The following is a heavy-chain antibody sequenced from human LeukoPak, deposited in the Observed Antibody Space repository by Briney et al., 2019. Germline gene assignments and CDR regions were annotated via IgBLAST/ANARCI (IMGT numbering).Heavy chain of an antibody. J-gene: IGHJ4*02. V-gene: IGHV3-23*01. CDR1: GFTFSSYS. Sequence: GGSLRLSCAASGFTFSSYSMSWVRQAPGKGLEWVSGTSDRGDYTYYADSVKGRLTISRDTSKNTLYLQMNSLRAEDTALYFCAKKAQYDGHYPLDYWGQGTLVTVSA. CDR2: TSDRGDYT. D-gene: IGHD4/OR15-4a*01. CDR3: AKKAQYDGHYPLDY.